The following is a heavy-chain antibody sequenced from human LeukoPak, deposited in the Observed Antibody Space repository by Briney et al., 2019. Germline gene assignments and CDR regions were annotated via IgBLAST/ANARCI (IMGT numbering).Heavy chain of an antibody. J-gene: IGHJ4*02. Sequence: GGSLRLSFQASEFPFRSYGMNWFRKAPGKGRGWVPSISTTSSNIYYADLVKGRFTISRDNAKNSLYLQMNSLRAEDTAVYYCATEFLGAVAETGDYWGQGTLVTVSS. D-gene: IGHD6-19*01. V-gene: IGHV3-21*01. CDR1: EFPFRSYG. CDR2: ISTTSSNI. CDR3: ATEFLGAVAETGDY.